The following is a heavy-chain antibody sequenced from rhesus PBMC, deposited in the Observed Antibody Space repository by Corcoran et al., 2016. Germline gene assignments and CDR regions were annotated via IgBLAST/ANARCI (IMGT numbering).Heavy chain of an antibody. Sequence: QVQLQESGPGLVKPSETLSLTCAVSGGSISSNYWSWSRQAPGKGLEWIGRIYGSGGNTDYNPYRKGQVTISTATSKNQFSLKLSSVTAADTAVYYCARDDYGYRFDVWGPGVLVTVSS. CDR2: IYGSGGNT. CDR3: ARDDYGYRFDV. V-gene: IGHV4-160*01. D-gene: IGHD4-29*01. J-gene: IGHJ5-1*01. CDR1: GGSISSNY.